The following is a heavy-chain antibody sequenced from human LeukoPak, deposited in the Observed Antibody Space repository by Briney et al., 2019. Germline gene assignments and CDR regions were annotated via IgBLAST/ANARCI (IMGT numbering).Heavy chain of an antibody. D-gene: IGHD2-21*02. CDR1: GGTFNSYA. CDR2: IIPIFGTA. CDR3: ASGGYCGGDCYRGGWFDP. Sequence: ASVKVSCKASGGTFNSYAISWVRHAPGKGLEWMGRIIPIFGTANYAQKFQGRVTITTDESTSTAYMELSSLRSEDTAVYYCASGGYCGGDCYRGGWFDPWGQGTLVTVSS. J-gene: IGHJ5*02. V-gene: IGHV1-69*05.